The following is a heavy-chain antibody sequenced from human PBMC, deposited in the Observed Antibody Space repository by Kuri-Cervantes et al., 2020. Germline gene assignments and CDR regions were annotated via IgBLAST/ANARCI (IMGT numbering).Heavy chain of an antibody. CDR1: GFTFSTYA. J-gene: IGHJ4*02. Sequence: GESLKISCAASGFTFSTYAMSWVRQAPGKGLEWVAVISYDGSNKYYADSVKGRFTISRDNSKNTLYLQMNSLRAEDTAVYYCARAGPGGYSYGTHLSDYWGQGTLVTVSS. CDR3: ARAGPGGYSYGTHLSDY. CDR2: ISYDGSNK. D-gene: IGHD5-18*01. V-gene: IGHV3-30-3*01.